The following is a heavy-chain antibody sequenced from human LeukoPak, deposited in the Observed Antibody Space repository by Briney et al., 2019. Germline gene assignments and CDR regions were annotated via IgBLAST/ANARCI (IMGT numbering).Heavy chain of an antibody. Sequence: GESLRLSCAASGFTFSNYWMHWVRQAPGKGLVWVSRINSDGINTSYADSVKGRFTISRDNAKNTLNLQMNSLRAEDTAVYYCARDLGQYYDTSDNWFDPWGQGTLVTVSS. V-gene: IGHV3-74*01. CDR2: INSDGINT. J-gene: IGHJ5*02. CDR1: GFTFSNYW. D-gene: IGHD3-22*01. CDR3: ARDLGQYYDTSDNWFDP.